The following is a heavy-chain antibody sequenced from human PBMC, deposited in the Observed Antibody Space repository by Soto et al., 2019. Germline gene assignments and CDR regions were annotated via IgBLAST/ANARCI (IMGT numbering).Heavy chain of an antibody. J-gene: IGHJ2*01. CDR2: INAGNGNT. CDR3: ARGRSGSGESRYWYFDL. V-gene: IGHV1-3*01. CDR1: GYTFTSYA. D-gene: IGHD3-10*01. Sequence: QVQLVQSGAEVKKPGASVKVSCKASGYTFTSYAMHWVRQAPGQRLEWMGWINAGNGNTKYSQKFQGRVTITRDTSASTAYMELSSLRSEDTAVYYCARGRSGSGESRYWYFDLWGRGTLVTVSS.